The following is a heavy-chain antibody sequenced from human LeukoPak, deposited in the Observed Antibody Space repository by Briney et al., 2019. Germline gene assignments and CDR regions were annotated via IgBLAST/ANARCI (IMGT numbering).Heavy chain of an antibody. J-gene: IGHJ4*02. D-gene: IGHD3-10*01. Sequence: GGSLRLSCAASGFTFSSYAMSWVRQAPGKGLEWVSAISGSGGSTYYADSVKGRFTISRDNSKNTLYLQMNSLRAKDTAVYYCASLWGGSGSFDYWGQGTLVTVSS. CDR2: ISGSGGST. CDR1: GFTFSSYA. CDR3: ASLWGGSGSFDY. V-gene: IGHV3-23*01.